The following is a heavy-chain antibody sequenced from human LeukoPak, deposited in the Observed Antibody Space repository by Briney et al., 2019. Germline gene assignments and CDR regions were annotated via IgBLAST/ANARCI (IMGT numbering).Heavy chain of an antibody. V-gene: IGHV3-64*01. J-gene: IGHJ4*02. CDR2: ISNNGGST. D-gene: IGHD6-19*01. Sequence: PGGSLRLSCAASGFTFSSYAMHWVRQAPGKGLEYVSGISNNGGSTYYAHSVKGRFTISEDNSKNTLYLQMGSLRAEDMAVYYCARDRRYGSGWYLDFDYWGQGTLVTVSS. CDR1: GFTFSSYA. CDR3: ARDRRYGSGWYLDFDY.